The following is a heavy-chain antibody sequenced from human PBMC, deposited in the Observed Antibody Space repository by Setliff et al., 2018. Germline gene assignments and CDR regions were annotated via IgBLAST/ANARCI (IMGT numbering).Heavy chain of an antibody. J-gene: IGHJ6*03. CDR1: GGSISSYY. CDR2: IYIGGSA. D-gene: IGHD6-19*01. V-gene: IGHV4-4*07. Sequence: SETLSLTCTVSGGSISSYYWSWIRQPAGKGLEWIGHIYIGGSANYNPSLKSRVTMSIDTAKNQFSLKLNSGTAADRAVYYCAREQWLDPPGYYYMDVWAKGTTVTVSS. CDR3: AREQWLDPPGYYYMDV.